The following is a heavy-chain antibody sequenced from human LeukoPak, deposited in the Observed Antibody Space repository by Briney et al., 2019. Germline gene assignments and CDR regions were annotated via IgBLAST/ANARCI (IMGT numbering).Heavy chain of an antibody. D-gene: IGHD6-6*01. CDR2: IYTTGTA. V-gene: IGHV4-4*07. CDR1: GGSIGPYY. Sequence: SETPSLTCLLSGGSIGPYYWSWIRQAAGKGPEWIGRIYTTGTADYNPSLKGRVFLSVHTSMNQFSLKVTSVTAADTAVYYCARDHSSSSWMDAFEIWGPGMKVIVSS. CDR3: ARDHSSSSWMDAFEI. J-gene: IGHJ3*02.